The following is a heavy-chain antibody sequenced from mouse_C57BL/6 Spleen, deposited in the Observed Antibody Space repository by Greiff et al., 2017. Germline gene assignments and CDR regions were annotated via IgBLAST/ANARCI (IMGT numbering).Heavy chain of an antibody. V-gene: IGHV1-26*01. J-gene: IGHJ2*01. Sequence: EVQLHQSGPELVKPGASVKISCKASGYTFTDYYMYWVKQSHGKSLEWIGDINPNNGGTSYKQKFKGKATCTVDKSSSTAYMERRSLTSEDSANYYCARDYVDYWGQGTTLTVSS. CDR2: INPNNGGT. CDR1: GYTFTDYY. CDR3: ARDYVDY.